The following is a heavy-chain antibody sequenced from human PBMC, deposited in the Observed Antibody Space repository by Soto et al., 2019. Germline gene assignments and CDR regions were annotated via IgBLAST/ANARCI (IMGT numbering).Heavy chain of an antibody. J-gene: IGHJ4*02. CDR3: ARRSSSSVYFDS. V-gene: IGHV1-18*01. Sequence: QVKLVQSGADVKKPGASVKVSCKASGYTFPSYGISWVRQAPGQGLEWMGWVSAYNGKTNYAQKFQGRVTMTTDTSTTTAYMELRSLRSDDTAVYYCARRSSSSVYFDSWGQGTLVTVSS. CDR2: VSAYNGKT. D-gene: IGHD6-13*01. CDR1: GYTFPSYG.